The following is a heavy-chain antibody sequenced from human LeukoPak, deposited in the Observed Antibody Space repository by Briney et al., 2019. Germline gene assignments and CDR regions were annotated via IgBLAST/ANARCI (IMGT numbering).Heavy chain of an antibody. CDR1: GFTFSSYG. D-gene: IGHD6-13*01. V-gene: IGHV3-30*02. Sequence: GGSLRLSCAASGFTFSSYGMHWVSQAPGKGLEWVAFIRYDGSNKYYADSVKGRFTISRDNSKNTLYLQMNSLRAEDTAVYYCAKDLGLIAAAYYFDYWGQGTLVTVSS. J-gene: IGHJ4*02. CDR2: IRYDGSNK. CDR3: AKDLGLIAAAYYFDY.